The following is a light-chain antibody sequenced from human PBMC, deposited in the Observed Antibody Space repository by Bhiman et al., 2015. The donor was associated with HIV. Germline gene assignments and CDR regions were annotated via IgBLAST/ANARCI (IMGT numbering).Light chain of an antibody. CDR2: DVS. CDR3: SSYTSSNTYV. V-gene: IGLV2-14*03. CDR1: SSDVGSYNY. Sequence: QSALTQPRSVSGSPGQSVTLSCTGSSSDVGSYNYVSWYQQHPGKAPKLMIYDVSNRPSGVSNRFSGSKSGNTASLTISGLQTEDEADYYCSSYTSSNTYVFGTGTKVTVL. J-gene: IGLJ1*01.